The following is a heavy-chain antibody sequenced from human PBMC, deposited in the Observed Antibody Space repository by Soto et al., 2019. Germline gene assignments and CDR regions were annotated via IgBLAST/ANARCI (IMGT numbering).Heavy chain of an antibody. CDR1: GFTFRSYA. J-gene: IGHJ3*02. CDR3: AKGPDPGAFDI. CDR2: FGGRDFNT. Sequence: VQLLESGGGLVQPGGSLRLSCAASGFTFRSYAMSWVRQAPGRGLEWVSTFGGRDFNTYYADSVKGRFTVSRDNDNSALFLQMNGLRAEDTAVYYCAKGPDPGAFDIWGQGTLVTVSS. D-gene: IGHD3-10*01. V-gene: IGHV3-23*01.